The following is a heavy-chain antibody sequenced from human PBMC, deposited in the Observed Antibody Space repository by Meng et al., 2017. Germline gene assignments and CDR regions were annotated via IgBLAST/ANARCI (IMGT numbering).Heavy chain of an antibody. CDR3: AKGAYSGLDY. J-gene: IGHJ4*02. D-gene: IGHD6-25*01. CDR2: TYYRSKWYN. V-gene: IGHV6-1*02. CDR1: GASVSSNSAA. Sequence: HLPHPGPGLFNPPQPPPLPSAISGASVSSNSAAWNWIRQSPSRGLEWLGRTYYRSKWYNDYEVSVKSRITINPDTSKNQFSLQLNSVTPEDTAVYYCAKGAYSGLDYWGQGTLVTVSS.